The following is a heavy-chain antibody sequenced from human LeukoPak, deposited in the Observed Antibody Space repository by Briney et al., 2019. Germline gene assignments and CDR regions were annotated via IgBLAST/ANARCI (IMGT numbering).Heavy chain of an antibody. Sequence: GGSLRLSCAASGFTFSRYNMNWVRQAPGKGLEWVSSISSSSSYIYYADSVKGRFTISRDNAKNSLYLQMNSLRAEDTAVYYCARVGGSGYSSSWSTRDDAFDIWGQGTMVTVSS. V-gene: IGHV3-21*01. CDR1: GFTFSRYN. CDR2: ISSSSSYI. D-gene: IGHD6-13*01. CDR3: ARVGGSGYSSSWSTRDDAFDI. J-gene: IGHJ3*02.